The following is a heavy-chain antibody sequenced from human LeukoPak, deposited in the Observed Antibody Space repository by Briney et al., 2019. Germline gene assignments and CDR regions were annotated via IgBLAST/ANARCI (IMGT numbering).Heavy chain of an antibody. V-gene: IGHV1-69*13. J-gene: IGHJ4*02. CDR2: IIPIFGTA. D-gene: IGHD2-2*01. CDR1: GGTFSSYA. CDR3: ARDWDCSSTSCSFMGPFDY. Sequence: SVKVSCRASGGTFSSYAISWVRQAPGQGLEWMGGIIPIFGTANYAQKFQGRVTITADESTSTAYMELSSLRSEDTAVYYCARDWDCSSTSCSFMGPFDYWGQGTLVTVSS.